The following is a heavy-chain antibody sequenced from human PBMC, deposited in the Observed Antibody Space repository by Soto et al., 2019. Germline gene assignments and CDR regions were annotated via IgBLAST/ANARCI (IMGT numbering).Heavy chain of an antibody. D-gene: IGHD3-10*01. Sequence: ASVKVSCKASGDTFTTYDINWVRQATGHGLEWMGWINPNSGNIGYAQRFQGRVTMTRDTAIRTAYMEVGSLRSDDTAVYYCARGRASGSYYLLDYWGQGTLVTVSS. CDR2: INPNSGNI. CDR3: ARGRASGSYYLLDY. V-gene: IGHV1-8*01. J-gene: IGHJ4*02. CDR1: GDTFTTYD.